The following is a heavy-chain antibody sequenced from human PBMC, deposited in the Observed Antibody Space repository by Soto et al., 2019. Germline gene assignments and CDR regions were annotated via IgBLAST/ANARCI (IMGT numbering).Heavy chain of an antibody. Sequence: GASVKVSCKASGYTFTGYYMHWVRQAPGQGLEWMGWINPNSGGTNYAQKFQGWVTMTRDTSISTAYMELSRLRSDDTAVYYCARDRTQSSSWLMKMDLGYYYYGMDVWGQGTTVTVSS. CDR2: INPNSGGT. CDR3: ARDRTQSSSWLMKMDLGYYYYGMDV. D-gene: IGHD2-15*01. V-gene: IGHV1-2*04. CDR1: GYTFTGYY. J-gene: IGHJ6*02.